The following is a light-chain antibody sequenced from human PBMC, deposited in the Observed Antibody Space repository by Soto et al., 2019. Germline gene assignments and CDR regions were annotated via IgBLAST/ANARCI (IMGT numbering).Light chain of an antibody. CDR1: QSVSSY. Sequence: EIVLTQSPATLSLSPGERATLSCRASQSVSSYLAWYQQKPGQAPRLLIYDASSRATGIPARFSGSGSGTDFPPTLRSLGPEVFSGYCWGTGGNGGGGEYTFGQGTKLEIK. CDR3: GTGGNGGGGEYT. J-gene: IGKJ2*01. CDR2: DAS. V-gene: IGKV3-11*01.